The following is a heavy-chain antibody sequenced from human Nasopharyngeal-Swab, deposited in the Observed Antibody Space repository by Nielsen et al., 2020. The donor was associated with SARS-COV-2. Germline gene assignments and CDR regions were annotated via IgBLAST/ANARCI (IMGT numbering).Heavy chain of an antibody. J-gene: IGHJ3*02. CDR3: ARVPCTSTSCYYRHAFDI. CDR1: GFTFSSFE. Sequence: GGSLGLSCAGSGFTFSSFEMNWVRQAPGKGLEWLSYISNSGSTIYYADSVRGRFTISRDNAKNSLYLQMNSLRAEDTAVYYCARVPCTSTSCYYRHAFDIWGQGTKVIVSS. V-gene: IGHV3-48*03. D-gene: IGHD2-2*01. CDR2: ISNSGSTI.